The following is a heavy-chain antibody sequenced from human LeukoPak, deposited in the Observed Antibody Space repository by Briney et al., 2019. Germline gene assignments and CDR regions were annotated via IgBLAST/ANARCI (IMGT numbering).Heavy chain of an antibody. J-gene: IGHJ3*02. CDR3: TRDLVGYYYDSSGYLGGAFDI. V-gene: IGHV3-49*04. Sequence: GGSLRLSCTASGFTFGDYAISWVRQAPGKGLEWVGFIRSKAYGGTTEYAASVKGRFTISRDDSKSIAYLQMNSLKTEDTAVYYCTRDLVGYYYDSSGYLGGAFDIWGQGTMVTVSS. CDR2: IRSKAYGGTT. CDR1: GFTFGDYA. D-gene: IGHD3-22*01.